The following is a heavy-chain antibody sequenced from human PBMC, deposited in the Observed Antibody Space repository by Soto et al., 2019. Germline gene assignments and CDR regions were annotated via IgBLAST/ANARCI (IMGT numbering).Heavy chain of an antibody. CDR3: ARGRIAARFGYYYYGMDV. CDR2: INLSGST. CDR1: GGSFSGYY. V-gene: IGHV4-34*01. D-gene: IGHD6-6*01. J-gene: IGHJ6*02. Sequence: SETLSLTCAVYGGSFSGYYWSWIRQPPGKGLVWIGEINLSGSTNYNSSFKSRVTISVDTSENHFSLKLSSVTAADTAVFYCARGRIAARFGYYYYGMDVWGQGTTVTVSS.